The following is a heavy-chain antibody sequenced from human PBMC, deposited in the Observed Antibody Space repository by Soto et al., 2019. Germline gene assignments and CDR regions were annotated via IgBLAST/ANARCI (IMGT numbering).Heavy chain of an antibody. CDR1: GGTFSSYA. D-gene: IGHD6-19*01. J-gene: IGHJ6*02. CDR2: IIPIFGTA. V-gene: IGHV1-69*12. Sequence: QVQLVQSGAEVKKPGSSVKVSCKASGGTFSSYAISWVRQAPGQGLEWMGGIIPIFGTANYAQKFQGRVTIXXDXSXXTAYMELSSLRSEDTAVYYCARDLRLEDYYYGMDVWGQGTTVTVSS. CDR3: ARDLRLEDYYYGMDV.